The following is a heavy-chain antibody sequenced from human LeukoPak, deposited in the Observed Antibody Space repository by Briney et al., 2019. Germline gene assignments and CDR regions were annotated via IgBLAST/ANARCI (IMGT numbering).Heavy chain of an antibody. CDR2: INPNSGGT. D-gene: IGHD2-8*01. CDR1: GYTFTAYF. CDR3: ARVMDYYYMDV. Sequence: ASVKVSCKASGYTFTAYFMHWVRQAPGQGLEWMGRINPNSGGTNYAQKFQGRVTMTRDTSINTACMELSRLRSDDTAVYYCARVMDYYYMDVWGKGTTVTVSS. V-gene: IGHV1-2*06. J-gene: IGHJ6*03.